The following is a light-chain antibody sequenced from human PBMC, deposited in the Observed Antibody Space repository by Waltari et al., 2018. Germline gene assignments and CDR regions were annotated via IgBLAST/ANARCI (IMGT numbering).Light chain of an antibody. Sequence: QSALTQPASVSGSPGQSITISCTGTSSDVGGYNYVSWYQQHPGKAPKRMLYEVSNRPSGFSNRFSGSTSGNTASLTISGLQAADEADYYCSSYTSSSTLVFGGGTKLTVL. J-gene: IGLJ2*01. V-gene: IGLV2-14*01. CDR3: SSYTSSSTLV. CDR2: EVS. CDR1: SSDVGGYNY.